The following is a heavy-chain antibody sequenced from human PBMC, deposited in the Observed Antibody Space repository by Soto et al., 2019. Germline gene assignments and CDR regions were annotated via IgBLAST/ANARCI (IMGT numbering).Heavy chain of an antibody. J-gene: IGHJ5*02. CDR2: IRIDNGNT. CDR3: AREWGGPEGWFDP. V-gene: IGHV1-18*01. Sequence: QVQLVQSGAEVKKPGASVKVSCQASGYSFSNYGISWVRQAPGQGLEWMGWIRIDNGNTNYAQKFQGRVTMTTDTSTSTAYMDLRSLRYDDTAVYYCAREWGGPEGWFDPWGQGPLVTVSS. CDR1: GYSFSNYG. D-gene: IGHD3-10*01.